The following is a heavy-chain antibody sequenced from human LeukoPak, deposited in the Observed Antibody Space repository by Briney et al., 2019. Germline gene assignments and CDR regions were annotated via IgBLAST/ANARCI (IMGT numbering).Heavy chain of an antibody. D-gene: IGHD6-19*01. CDR3: ARGWYSSGFYYYYYMDV. V-gene: IGHV1-18*01. CDR2: ISAYNGNT. J-gene: IGHJ6*03. CDR1: GYTFTSYG. Sequence: ASVKVSCKASGYTFTSYGISWVRQAPGQGLEWMGWISAYNGNTNYAQKLQGRVTMTTDTSTSTAYMELRSLRSDDTAVYYCARGWYSSGFYYYYYMDVWGEGTTVTVSS.